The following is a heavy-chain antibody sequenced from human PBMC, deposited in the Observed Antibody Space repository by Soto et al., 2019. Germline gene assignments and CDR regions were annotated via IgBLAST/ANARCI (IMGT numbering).Heavy chain of an antibody. Sequence: QVQLVQSGAEVKKPGSSVKVSCKASGGTFSSYAISWVRQAPGQGLEWMGGIIPIFGTANYAQKFQGRVTITADESTSTAYMELSSLRSKDTAVYYFARLLTGTTGIDYWGQGTLVTVSS. CDR2: IIPIFGTA. D-gene: IGHD1-7*01. V-gene: IGHV1-69*01. CDR1: GGTFSSYA. J-gene: IGHJ4*02. CDR3: ARLLTGTTGIDY.